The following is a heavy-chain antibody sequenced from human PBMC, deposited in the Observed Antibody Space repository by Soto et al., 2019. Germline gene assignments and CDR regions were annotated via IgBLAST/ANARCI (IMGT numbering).Heavy chain of an antibody. Sequence: SVKVSCKASGGTFSSYAISWVRQAPGQGLEWMGGIIPIFGTANYAQKFQGRVTITADESTSTAYMELSSLRSEDTAVYYCARDFDDYGGNSGYWGQGTLVTVSS. D-gene: IGHD4-17*01. V-gene: IGHV1-69*13. CDR3: ARDFDDYGGNSGY. CDR1: GGTFSSYA. J-gene: IGHJ4*02. CDR2: IIPIFGTA.